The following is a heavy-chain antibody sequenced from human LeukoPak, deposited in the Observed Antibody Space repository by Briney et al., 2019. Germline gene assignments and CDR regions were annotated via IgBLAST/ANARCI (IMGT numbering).Heavy chain of an antibody. Sequence: ASVKVSCKASGYTFANFDINWVRQATGQGLEWMGWINPNNGNTGYAQKFQGRVTLTRDTSISTAYMEVSSLGSEDTAVYYCAREGITMVRGVIYLLGMDVWGQGTTVTVSS. CDR3: AREGITMVRGVIYLLGMDV. D-gene: IGHD3-10*01. CDR2: INPNNGNT. CDR1: GYTFANFD. V-gene: IGHV1-8*01. J-gene: IGHJ6*02.